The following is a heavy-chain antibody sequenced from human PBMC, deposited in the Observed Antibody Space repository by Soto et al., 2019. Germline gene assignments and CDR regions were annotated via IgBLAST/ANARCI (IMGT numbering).Heavy chain of an antibody. V-gene: IGHV3-21*06. CDR3: ARESEDLTSNFDY. Sequence: VGSLRLSCAASWFTFTRYSMNWVRQAPGKGLEWVSSISSTTNYIYYGDSMKGRFTISRDNAKNSLYLEMNSLRAEDTAVYYCARESEDLTSNFDYWGQGTLVTVPQ. J-gene: IGHJ4*02. CDR1: WFTFTRYS. CDR2: ISSTTNYI.